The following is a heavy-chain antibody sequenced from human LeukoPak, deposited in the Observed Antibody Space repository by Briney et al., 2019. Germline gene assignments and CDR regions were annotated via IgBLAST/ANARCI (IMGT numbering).Heavy chain of an antibody. V-gene: IGHV3-30*18. CDR2: ISYDGSNK. CDR1: GFTFSSYG. Sequence: GGSLRLSCAASGFTFSSYGMHWVRQAPGKGLEWVAVISYDGSNKYYADSVKGRFTIPRDNSKNTLYLQMNSLRAEDTAVYYCAKDTSATEVGFDYWGQGTLVTVSS. CDR3: AKDTSATEVGFDY. J-gene: IGHJ4*02. D-gene: IGHD6-25*01.